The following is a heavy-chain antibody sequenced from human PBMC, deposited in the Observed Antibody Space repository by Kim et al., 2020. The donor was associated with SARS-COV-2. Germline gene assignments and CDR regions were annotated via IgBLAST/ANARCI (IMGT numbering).Heavy chain of an antibody. V-gene: IGHV3-30*04. Sequence: GGSLRLSCAASGFTFSSYAMHWVRQAPGKWLEWVAVISYDGSNKYYADSVKGRFTISRDNSKNTLYLQMNSLRAEDTAVYYCARDYYDSSGYSTYGMDVWGQGTTVTVSS. CDR3: ARDYYDSSGYSTYGMDV. J-gene: IGHJ6*02. D-gene: IGHD3-22*01. CDR1: GFTFSSYA. CDR2: ISYDGSNK.